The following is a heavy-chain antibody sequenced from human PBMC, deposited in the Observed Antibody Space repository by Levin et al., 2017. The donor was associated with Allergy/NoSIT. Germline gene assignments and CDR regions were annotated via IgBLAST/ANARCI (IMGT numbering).Heavy chain of an antibody. Sequence: GGSLSLSCAASGFTFSTYWMHWVRQAPGKGLVWVSRINSDGSIPRYAESVEGRFTISRDNAKNTLYLQMNSLRAEDTAVYYCARAGDDGTAMITAFDYWGQGNLVTVSS. J-gene: IGHJ4*02. CDR2: INSDGSIP. CDR3: ARAGDDGTAMITAFDY. V-gene: IGHV3-74*01. D-gene: IGHD5-18*01. CDR1: GFTFSTYW.